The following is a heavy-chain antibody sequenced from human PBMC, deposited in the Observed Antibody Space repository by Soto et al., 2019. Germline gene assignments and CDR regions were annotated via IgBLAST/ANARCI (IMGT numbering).Heavy chain of an antibody. Sequence: VGSLRLSCASSGFTFSSYAMSCVRQAPGKGLEWVSAISGSGGSTYYADSVKGRFTISRDNSKNTLYLQMNSLRAEDTAVYYCAKPQGSGHDLFDYWGQGTLVTVSS. CDR2: ISGSGGST. J-gene: IGHJ4*02. V-gene: IGHV3-23*01. CDR3: AKPQGSGHDLFDY. CDR1: GFTFSSYA. D-gene: IGHD5-12*01.